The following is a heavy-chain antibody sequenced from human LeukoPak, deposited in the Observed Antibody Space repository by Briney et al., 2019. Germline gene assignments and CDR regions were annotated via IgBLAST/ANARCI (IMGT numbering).Heavy chain of an antibody. Sequence: SETLSFTCTVSGVSISSSAYYWGWIRQSPGKGLEWIGTFYYTGSTYYNPSLKSRITISVDTSKNHFSLKLSSVTAADTAVYYCARANYYDSSGYYYNAFDIWGQGTMVTVSS. D-gene: IGHD3-22*01. V-gene: IGHV4-39*02. CDR1: GVSISSSAYY. J-gene: IGHJ3*02. CDR3: ARANYYDSSGYYYNAFDI. CDR2: FYYTGST.